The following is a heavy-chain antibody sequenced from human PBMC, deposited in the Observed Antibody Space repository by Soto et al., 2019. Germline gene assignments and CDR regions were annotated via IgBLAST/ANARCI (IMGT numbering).Heavy chain of an antibody. J-gene: IGHJ3*01. V-gene: IGHV1-18*04. Sequence: GASVKVSCKTSGYTFTNYDVDWVRQAPGQGLEWMGWIRGYNGNTKYAQKFQGRVTMTTDKSTSTAYMELRSLRSDDTAVYYCAREGDIVGLDAFDVWGQGTMVTVSS. CDR1: GYTFTNYD. CDR3: AREGDIVGLDAFDV. D-gene: IGHD2-15*01. CDR2: IRGYNGNT.